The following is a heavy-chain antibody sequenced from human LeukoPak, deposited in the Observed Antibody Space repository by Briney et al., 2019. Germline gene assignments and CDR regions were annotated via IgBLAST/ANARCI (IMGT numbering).Heavy chain of an antibody. CDR3: AKDQFYHDYVPGWFDP. D-gene: IGHD3-16*01. CDR2: ISGSGGST. V-gene: IGHV3-23*01. Sequence: GGSLRLSCAAPGFTFTSYAMSWVRQAPGKGLEWVSGISGSGGSTYYADSVKGRFIISRENSKKMLYLQMNSLRAEDTAVYYCAKDQFYHDYVPGWFDPWGQGTLVTVSS. CDR1: GFTFTSYA. J-gene: IGHJ5*02.